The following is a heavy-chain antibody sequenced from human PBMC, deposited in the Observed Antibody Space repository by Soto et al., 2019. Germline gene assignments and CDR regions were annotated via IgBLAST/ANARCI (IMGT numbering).Heavy chain of an antibody. CDR2: ISTSSGSTI. V-gene: IGHV3-48*03. Sequence: GGSLRLSCAASGFTFSSFEMNWVRQAPGKGLEWVSYISTSSGSTIHYADSVKGRFTISRDNAKNSLYLQMNGLRAEDTAVYYCARGPLYDSSGYYQPYLFDYCGKGALVTDSS. CDR3: ARGPLYDSSGYYQPYLFDY. J-gene: IGHJ4*02. CDR1: GFTFSSFE. D-gene: IGHD3-22*01.